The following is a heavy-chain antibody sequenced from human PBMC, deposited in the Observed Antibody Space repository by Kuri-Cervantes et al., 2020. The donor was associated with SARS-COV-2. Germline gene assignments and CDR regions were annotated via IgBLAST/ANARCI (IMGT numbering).Heavy chain of an antibody. CDR3: AGGSSGRDY. V-gene: IGHV6-1*01. CDR1: VDSVSSNSAA. Sequence: SQTLSLTCAISVDSVSSNSAAWSWIRQSPSRGLEWLGRTFYRSKWHNDYAVSVKGRITISPDTSKNQFSLRLNSVTPEDTAVYYCAGGSSGRDYWVQGTLVTVSS. J-gene: IGHJ4*02. D-gene: IGHD6-19*01. CDR2: TFYRSKWHN.